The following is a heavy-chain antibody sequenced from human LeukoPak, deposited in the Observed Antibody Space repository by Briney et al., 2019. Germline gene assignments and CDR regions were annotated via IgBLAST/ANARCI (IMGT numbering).Heavy chain of an antibody. CDR3: GRVSVITQYKGSPDYFAS. D-gene: IGHD1-26*01. CDR1: GGSISSSSYY. J-gene: IGHJ4*02. Sequence: SETLSLTCSVAGGSISSSSYYWGLIRQPPGKGLEWTGSIYYSGSTYYNPSVKSRFTISIDTSKNQLYLKLSTVTAADTAVYYCGRVSVITQYKGSPDYFASWGQGTLLTVSS. V-gene: IGHV4-39*07. CDR2: IYYSGST.